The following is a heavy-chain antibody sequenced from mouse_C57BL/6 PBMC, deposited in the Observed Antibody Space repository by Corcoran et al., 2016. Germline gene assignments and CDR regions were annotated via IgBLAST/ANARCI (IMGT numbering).Heavy chain of an antibody. CDR1: GYTFTDYY. CDR3: GTPGTWSY. D-gene: IGHD1-1*02. J-gene: IGHJ3*01. CDR2: INPNNGGT. V-gene: IGHV1-26*01. Sequence: EVQLQQSGPELVKPGASVKISCKASGYTFTDYYMNWVKQSHGKSLEWIGDINPNNGGTSYKQKFKGKATLTVDKSSSTAYMELRSLTSEDSSAYYCGTPGTWSYCGQGTLVTVSA.